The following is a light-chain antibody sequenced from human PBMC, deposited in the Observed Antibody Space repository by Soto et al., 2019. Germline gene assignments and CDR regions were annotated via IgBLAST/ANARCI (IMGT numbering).Light chain of an antibody. CDR1: QSVSSSY. CDR2: GAS. J-gene: IGKJ2*01. Sequence: EIVLTQSPGTLSLSPGERATLSCRASQSVSSSYLAWYQQKPGQAPRLLIYGASSRATGIPDRFSGSGSGTDFTLTIIRLEPEYFSVYYCQQYGSSPLYTFVQGTKLEIK. V-gene: IGKV3-20*01. CDR3: QQYGSSPLYT.